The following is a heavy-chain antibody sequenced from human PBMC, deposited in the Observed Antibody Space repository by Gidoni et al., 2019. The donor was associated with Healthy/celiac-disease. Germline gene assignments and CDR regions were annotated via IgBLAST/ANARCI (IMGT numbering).Heavy chain of an antibody. CDR3: ARDLYDGYNSYFDY. V-gene: IGHV3-21*01. CDR2: ISSSSSYI. CDR1: GFTFSSYS. J-gene: IGHJ4*02. Sequence: EVQLVESGGGLVTPGGSLRLACAASGFTFSSYSRNWVRQAPGKGLEWVSSISSSSSYIYYADSVKGRFTISRDNAKNSLYLQMNSLRAEDTAVYYCARDLYDGYNSYFDYWGQGTLVTVSS. D-gene: IGHD1-1*01.